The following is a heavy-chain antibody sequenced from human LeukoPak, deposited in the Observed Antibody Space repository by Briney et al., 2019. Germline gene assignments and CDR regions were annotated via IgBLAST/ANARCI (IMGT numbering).Heavy chain of an antibody. CDR3: ARGIVVVPVVERCLDY. CDR2: IYTGGGT. Sequence: QAGGSLSFSCASSGFTFSSNYMSWVRQAPGKGLEWVSVIYTGGGTYYADSVKGRFTISRDNSKNTLYLQMNSLRADDTAVYYCARGIVVVPVVERCLDYWGQGSLVTVSS. CDR1: GFTFSSNY. J-gene: IGHJ4*01. V-gene: IGHV3-66*01. D-gene: IGHD2-2*01.